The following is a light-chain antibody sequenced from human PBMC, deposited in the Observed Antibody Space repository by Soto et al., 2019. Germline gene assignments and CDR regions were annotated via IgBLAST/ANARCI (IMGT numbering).Light chain of an antibody. CDR1: SSDVGAHNH. Sequence: QSVLTQPASVSGSPGQSITISCTGTSSDVGAHNHVSWYQQHPGKAPKLMIYEVTNRPSGVSNRFSGPKSGNTASLTISGLQAEDEADYYCISYTSSSTPYVFGPGTKVTVL. CDR2: EVT. V-gene: IGLV2-14*01. J-gene: IGLJ1*01. CDR3: ISYTSSSTPYV.